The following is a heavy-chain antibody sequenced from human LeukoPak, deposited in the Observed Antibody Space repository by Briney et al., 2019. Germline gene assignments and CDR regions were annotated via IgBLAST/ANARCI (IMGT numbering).Heavy chain of an antibody. CDR3: ARGGGGGGSGFIDP. D-gene: IGHD3-10*01. CDR1: GFTFSSYA. CDR2: ISYDGSNK. J-gene: IGHJ5*02. Sequence: GGSLRLSCAASGFTFSSYAMHWVRQAPGKGLEWVAVISYDGSNKYYADSVKGRFTISRDNAKNSLYLQMNSLRAEDTAVYYCARGGGGGGSGFIDPWGQGTLVTVSS. V-gene: IGHV3-30-3*01.